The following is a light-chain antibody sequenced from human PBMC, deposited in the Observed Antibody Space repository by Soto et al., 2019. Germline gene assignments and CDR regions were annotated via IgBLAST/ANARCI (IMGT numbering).Light chain of an antibody. CDR3: QQFSNYPLT. J-gene: IGKJ4*01. CDR2: DAS. V-gene: IGKV3-20*01. Sequence: EFVLTQSPGTLALSPGARASLSCRASQTVRNNSLAWYQQKPGQAPRLLIYDASSRATGIPDRFSGGGSGTDFTLTISRLEPEDFAVYYCQQFSNYPLTFGGGTKVDIK. CDR1: QTVRNNS.